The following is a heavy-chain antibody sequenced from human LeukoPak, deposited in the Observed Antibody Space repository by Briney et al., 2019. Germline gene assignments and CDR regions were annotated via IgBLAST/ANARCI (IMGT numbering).Heavy chain of an antibody. CDR1: GGSISSGSYY. Sequence: SQTLSLTCTVSGGSISSGSYYWSWIRQPAGKGLEWIGRIYTSGSTNYNPSLKSRVTISVDTSKNQFSLKVSSVTAADTAVYYCARDGPFVVPAVSWGQGTLVTVSS. CDR2: IYTSGST. CDR3: ARDGPFVVPAVS. D-gene: IGHD2-2*01. J-gene: IGHJ5*02. V-gene: IGHV4-61*02.